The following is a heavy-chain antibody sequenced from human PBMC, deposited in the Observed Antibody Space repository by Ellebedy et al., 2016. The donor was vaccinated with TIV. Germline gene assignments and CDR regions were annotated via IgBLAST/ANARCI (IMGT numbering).Heavy chain of an antibody. Sequence: LSLTCAASGFTFSRYAMRWVRQAPGKGLEWVSGIFGSGGGISYADSVKGRFTISRDNSKSMVHLQMNSLRPEDTAVYYCATDRTSGDGYWVFDQWGQGTLVTVSS. V-gene: IGHV3-23*01. CDR1: GFTFSRYA. CDR3: ATDRTSGDGYWVFDQ. CDR2: IFGSGGGI. J-gene: IGHJ4*02. D-gene: IGHD5-18*01.